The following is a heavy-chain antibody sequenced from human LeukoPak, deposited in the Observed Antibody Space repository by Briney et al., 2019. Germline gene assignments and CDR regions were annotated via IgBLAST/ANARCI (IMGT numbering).Heavy chain of an antibody. CDR1: GFTFSSYA. V-gene: IGHV3-30-3*01. J-gene: IGHJ4*02. CDR3: TRSAGDLAAAGLNY. Sequence: PGESLRLSCAASGFTFSSYAMHWVRQAPGKGLEWVAVISYDGSNKYYADSVKGRFTISRDNSKSTLFLQMNSLRAEDTAFYYCTRSAGDLAAAGLNYWGQGTLVIVSS. CDR2: ISYDGSNK. D-gene: IGHD6-13*01.